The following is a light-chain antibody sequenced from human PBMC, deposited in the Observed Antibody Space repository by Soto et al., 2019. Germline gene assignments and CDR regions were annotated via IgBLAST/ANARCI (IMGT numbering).Light chain of an antibody. Sequence: QSVLAQPPSASGSPGQSVTISCTGTKNDIGVYDFVSWYQHHPGKAPRLIIYEVVQRPSGVPDRFSGSKSGNTASLTISGLQAEDEADYYCFSYAGSNTYVFGTGTKVTVL. J-gene: IGLJ1*01. CDR3: FSYAGSNTYV. CDR1: KNDIGVYDF. V-gene: IGLV2-8*01. CDR2: EVV.